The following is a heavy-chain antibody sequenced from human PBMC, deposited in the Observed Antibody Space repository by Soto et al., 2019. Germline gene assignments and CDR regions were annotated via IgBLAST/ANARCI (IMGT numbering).Heavy chain of an antibody. J-gene: IGHJ3*02. CDR1: GGSVSSGSYY. D-gene: IGHD2-15*01. Sequence: SETLSLTCTVSGGSVSSGSYYWSWIRQPPGKGLEWIGYIYYSGSTYYNPSLKSRVTISVDTSKNQFSLKLSSVTAADTAVYYCARGGIVVVVAARDAFDIWGQGTMFTVSS. CDR2: IYYSGST. V-gene: IGHV4-31*03. CDR3: ARGGIVVVVAARDAFDI.